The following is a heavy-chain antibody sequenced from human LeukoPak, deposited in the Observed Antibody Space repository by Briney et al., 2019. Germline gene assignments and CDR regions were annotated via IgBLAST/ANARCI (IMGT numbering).Heavy chain of an antibody. CDR1: GGSISSYY. J-gene: IGHJ3*02. D-gene: IGHD6-19*01. CDR2: IYYSGST. Sequence: SETLSLTCTVSGGSISSYYWSWIRQPPGKGLEWIGYIYYSGSTNYNPSLKSRVTISVDTSKNQFSLKLSSVTAADTAVYYCARGRTSGYSSGWYSGAFDIWGQGTMVTVSS. CDR3: ARGRTSGYSSGWYSGAFDI. V-gene: IGHV4-59*12.